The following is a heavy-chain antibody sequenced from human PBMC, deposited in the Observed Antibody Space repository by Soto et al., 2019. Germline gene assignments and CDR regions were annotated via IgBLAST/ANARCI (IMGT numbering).Heavy chain of an antibody. CDR3: ARHGEGEIHPPYYGMDV. D-gene: IGHD3-10*01. CDR1: GYTFTGYY. Sequence: GASVKVSCKASGYTFTGYYVHWVRQAPGQGLEWMGWINPNGGDTYLAQRFQGRVTMNRDTSIGTAYLQWRSLKASDTAMYYCARHGEGEIHPPYYGMDVWGQGTTVTVSS. CDR2: INPNGGDT. V-gene: IGHV1-2*02. J-gene: IGHJ6*02.